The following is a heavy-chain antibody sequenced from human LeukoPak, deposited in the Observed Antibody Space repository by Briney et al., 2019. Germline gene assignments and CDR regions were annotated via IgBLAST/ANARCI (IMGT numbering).Heavy chain of an antibody. CDR1: GYTFTSYG. D-gene: IGHD2-2*01. Sequence: ASVKVSCKASGYTFTSYGISWVRQAPGQGLEWMGWISAYNGNTNYAQKLQGRVTMTTDTSTSTAYMELRSLRSDDTAVYYCARVSRYCSSTSCKLFDYWGQGTLVTVSS. V-gene: IGHV1-18*04. CDR2: ISAYNGNT. CDR3: ARVSRYCSSTSCKLFDY. J-gene: IGHJ4*02.